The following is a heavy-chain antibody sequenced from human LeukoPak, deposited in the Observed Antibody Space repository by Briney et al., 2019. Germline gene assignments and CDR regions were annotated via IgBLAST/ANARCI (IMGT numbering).Heavy chain of an antibody. CDR1: GFTFSSYW. CDR2: INSDGSTT. D-gene: IGHD3-10*01. V-gene: IGHV3-74*01. J-gene: IGHJ4*02. CDR3: ARGNYYGQDY. Sequence: PGGSLRLSCGASGFTFSSYWMHWVRQAPGKGRVWISRINSDGSTTSYADSVKGRFTISRDNAKNTLYLQMNSLRAEDTAVYYCARGNYYGQDYWGQGTLVTVSS.